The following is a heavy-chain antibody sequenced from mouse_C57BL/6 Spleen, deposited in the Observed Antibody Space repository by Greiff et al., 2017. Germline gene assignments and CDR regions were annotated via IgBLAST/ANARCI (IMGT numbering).Heavy chain of an antibody. V-gene: IGHV1-81*01. J-gene: IGHJ1*03. CDR3: ASIPLYYGSSYRYFDV. Sequence: QVQLKESGAELARPGASVKLSCKASGYTFTSYGISWVKQRTGQGLEWIGEIYPRSGNTYHNEKFKGKATLTADKSSSTAYMELRSLTSEDSAVYFCASIPLYYGSSYRYFDVWGTGTTVTVSS. CDR1: GYTFTSYG. D-gene: IGHD1-1*01. CDR2: IYPRSGNT.